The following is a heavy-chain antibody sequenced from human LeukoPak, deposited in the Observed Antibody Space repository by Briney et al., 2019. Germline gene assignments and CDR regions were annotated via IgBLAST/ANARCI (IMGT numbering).Heavy chain of an antibody. CDR2: INPSSGAT. Sequence: ASVKVSCTASGYTFTGYYMHWVRQAPGQGLEWMGCINPSSGATNYAPKLQGKVTMSRDTATSTADMQLSVLRSDDTAAYYCARGNNRYSSSWYDYWGQGTLVTVSS. J-gene: IGHJ4*02. CDR1: GYTFTGYY. V-gene: IGHV1-2*02. D-gene: IGHD6-13*01. CDR3: ARGNNRYSSSWYDY.